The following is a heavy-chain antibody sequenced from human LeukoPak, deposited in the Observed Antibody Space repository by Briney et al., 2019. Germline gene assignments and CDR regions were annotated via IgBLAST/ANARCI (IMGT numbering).Heavy chain of an antibody. CDR1: GGSISSSSYY. CDR2: IYYSGST. CDR3: ARGGAMAKWSYYYYMDV. J-gene: IGHJ6*03. Sequence: PSETLSLTCTVSGGSISSSSYYWGWIRQPPGKGLEWIGSIYYSGSTYYNPSLKSRVTISVDTSKNQFSLKLSSVTAADTAVYYCARGGAMAKWSYYYYMDVWGKGTMVTVSS. V-gene: IGHV4-39*07. D-gene: IGHD5-18*01.